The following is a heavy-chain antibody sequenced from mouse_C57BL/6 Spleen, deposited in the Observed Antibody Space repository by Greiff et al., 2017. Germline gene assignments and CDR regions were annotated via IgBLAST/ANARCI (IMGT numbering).Heavy chain of an antibody. Sequence: EVQLVESGGGLVKPGGSLKLSCAASGFTFSDYGMHWVRQAPEKGLEWVAYISSGSSTIYYADTVKGRFTISRNNAKNTLFLQMTSLRSEDTAMYYCEKFSDDDKDWYFDVWVTGTTVNVSS. CDR1: GFTFSDYG. D-gene: IGHD2-4*01. CDR3: EKFSDDDKDWYFDV. V-gene: IGHV5-17*01. CDR2: ISSGSSTI. J-gene: IGHJ1*03.